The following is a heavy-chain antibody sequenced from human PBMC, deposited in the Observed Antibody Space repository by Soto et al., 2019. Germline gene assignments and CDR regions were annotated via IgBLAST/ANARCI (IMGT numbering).Heavy chain of an antibody. D-gene: IGHD1-26*01. J-gene: IGHJ4*02. CDR3: ARTMVRARAGYFDY. V-gene: IGHV4-61*08. Sequence: TSEILSLSCTVSGGSGSSGGYYGSWIRQPPGKGLEWIGYIYYSGSTNYNPSLKSRVTISVDTSKNQFSLKLSSVTAADTAVYYCARTMVRARAGYFDYWGRGTLVTVSS. CDR1: GGSGSSGGYY. CDR2: IYYSGST.